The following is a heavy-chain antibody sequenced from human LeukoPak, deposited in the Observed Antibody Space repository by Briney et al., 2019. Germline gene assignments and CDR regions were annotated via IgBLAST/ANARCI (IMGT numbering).Heavy chain of an antibody. D-gene: IGHD3-3*01. CDR3: AKDTAGVPFDY. J-gene: IGHJ4*02. V-gene: IGHV3-23*01. Sequence: GGSLRLSCAASEFTFDNYAMSWARQAPGKGLEWVSAISGSGGSTYYADSVKGRFTISRDNSKNTLYLQMNSLRAEDTAVYYCAKDTAGVPFDYWGQGTLVTVSS. CDR2: ISGSGGST. CDR1: EFTFDNYA.